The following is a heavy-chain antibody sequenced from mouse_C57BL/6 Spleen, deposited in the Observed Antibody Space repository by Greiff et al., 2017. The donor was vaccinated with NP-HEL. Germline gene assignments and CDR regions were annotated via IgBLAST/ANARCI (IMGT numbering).Heavy chain of an antibody. Sequence: VQLQQSGAELVRPGASVKLSCKASGYTFTDYYINWVKQRPGQGLEWIARIYPGSGNTYYNEKFKGKATLTAEKSSSTAYMQLSSLTSEDSAVYFCASGSYYLDYWGQGTTLTVSS. J-gene: IGHJ2*01. CDR3: ASGSYYLDY. CDR2: IYPGSGNT. D-gene: IGHD2-2*01. V-gene: IGHV1-76*01. CDR1: GYTFTDYY.